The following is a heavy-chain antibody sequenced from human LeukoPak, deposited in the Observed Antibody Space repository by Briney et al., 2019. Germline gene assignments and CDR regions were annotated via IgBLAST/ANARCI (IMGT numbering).Heavy chain of an antibody. CDR2: ISTTGDFI. D-gene: IGHD2-8*01. V-gene: IGHV3-21*01. CDR3: AGRDCTNRLCQFDY. J-gene: IGHJ4*02. Sequence: PGGSLRLSCAASGFTFSTYSMNWVRLAPGKGLEWVSSISTTGDFIHYADSVKGRFTISRDNAKNSLYLQMNSLRAEDTAIYYCAGRDCTNRLCQFDYWGQGTLVTVPS. CDR1: GFTFSTYS.